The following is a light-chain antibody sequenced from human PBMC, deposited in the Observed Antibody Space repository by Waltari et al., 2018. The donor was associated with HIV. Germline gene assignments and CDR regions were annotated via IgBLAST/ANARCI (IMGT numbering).Light chain of an antibody. CDR2: NNY. V-gene: IGLV1-44*01. CDR3: AAWDDSLNGSV. Sequence: QSVLTQPPSASGTPGQRVTIPCSGSSSNIGSNTVNWYQHLPGTAPKLLIYNNYQRPSGVPDRFSGSKSGPSASLAISGLQSEDEADYYCAAWDDSLNGSVFGNGTKVTLL. J-gene: IGLJ1*01. CDR1: SSNIGSNT.